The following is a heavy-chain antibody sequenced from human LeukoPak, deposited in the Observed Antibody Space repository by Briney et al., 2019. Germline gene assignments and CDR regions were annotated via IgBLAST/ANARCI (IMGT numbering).Heavy chain of an antibody. CDR1: SGSISSYY. D-gene: IGHD3-22*01. CDR3: ARPMEYYDSSGYYRAYYFDY. CDR2: IYYSGST. Sequence: SETLSLTCTVSSGSISSYYWSWIRQPPGKGLEWIGCIYYSGSTKYNPSLKSRGTISVDTSKNHFSLQLTSVTAADTAVYYCARPMEYYDSSGYYRAYYFDYWGQGTLVTVSS. J-gene: IGHJ4*02. V-gene: IGHV4-59*01.